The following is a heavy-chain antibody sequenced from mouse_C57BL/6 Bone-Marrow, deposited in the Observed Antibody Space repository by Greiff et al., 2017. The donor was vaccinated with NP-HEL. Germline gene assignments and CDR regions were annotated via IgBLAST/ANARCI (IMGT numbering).Heavy chain of an antibody. CDR1: GYAFSSYW. CDR2: IYPGDGDT. J-gene: IGHJ4*01. V-gene: IGHV1-80*01. Sequence: VKLMESGAELVKPGASVKISCKASGYAFSSYWMNWVKQRPGKGLEWIGQIYPGDGDTNYNGKFKGKATLTADKSSSTAYMQLSSLTSEDSAVYFCARGGSGGYAMDYWGQGTSVTVSS. CDR3: ARGGSGGYAMDY.